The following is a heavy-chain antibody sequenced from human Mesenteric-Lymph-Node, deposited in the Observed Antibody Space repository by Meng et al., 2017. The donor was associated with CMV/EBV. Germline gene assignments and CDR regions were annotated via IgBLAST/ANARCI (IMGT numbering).Heavy chain of an antibody. V-gene: IGHV3-74*01. CDR1: GFTFSSYW. J-gene: IGHJ5*02. CDR2: INSDASTT. CDR3: ARTDRFDP. Sequence: LSVSCAASGFTFSSYWMHWVRQAPGKGLVWVSRINSDASTTTYADSVKGRFTISRDNAKNTLYLQMNGLRAEDTAVYYCARTDRFDPWGQGTLVTVSS.